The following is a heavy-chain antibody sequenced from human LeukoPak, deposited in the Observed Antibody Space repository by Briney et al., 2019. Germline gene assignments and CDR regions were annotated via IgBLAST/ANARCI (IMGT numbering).Heavy chain of an antibody. D-gene: IGHD3-22*01. Sequence: SETLSLTCTVSGGSISSYYWSWIRQPPGKGLEWIGYIYYSGSTNYNPSLKSRVTISVDTSNNQFSLKLSSVTAADTAVYYCARGIRTYYYDSSGYSYFDYWGQGTLVTASS. CDR1: GGSISSYY. CDR2: IYYSGST. V-gene: IGHV4-59*01. CDR3: ARGIRTYYYDSSGYSYFDY. J-gene: IGHJ4*02.